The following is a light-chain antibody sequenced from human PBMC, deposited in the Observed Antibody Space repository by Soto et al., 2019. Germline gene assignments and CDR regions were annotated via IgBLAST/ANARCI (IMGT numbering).Light chain of an antibody. V-gene: IGKV1-5*01. CDR2: HAS. Sequence: DIHMTQSPSTLSASVGYRFTITCRASQSISSWLAWYQQKTGKAPKLLIYHASSLESGVPSRFRGSGSGTEFTLTISSLQPDDFETYYCQQHNSYSWTFGQGTKVDIK. J-gene: IGKJ1*01. CDR3: QQHNSYSWT. CDR1: QSISSW.